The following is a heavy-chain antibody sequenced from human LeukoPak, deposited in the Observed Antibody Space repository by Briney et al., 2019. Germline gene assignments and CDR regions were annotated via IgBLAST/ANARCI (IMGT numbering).Heavy chain of an antibody. Sequence: GGSLRLSCAASGFTFTNYAMTWVRQAPGKGLEWVSSISGSGSGTYYGDSVKGRVTISRDNSKNTLYLQMNSLRAEDTAVYYCAKSGYNRFDYWGQGTLVTVSS. CDR1: GFTFTNYA. D-gene: IGHD5-24*01. V-gene: IGHV3-23*01. J-gene: IGHJ4*02. CDR3: AKSGYNRFDY. CDR2: ISGSGSGT.